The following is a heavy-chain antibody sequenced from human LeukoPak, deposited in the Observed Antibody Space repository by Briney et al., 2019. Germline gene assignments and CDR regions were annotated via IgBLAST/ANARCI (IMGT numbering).Heavy chain of an antibody. Sequence: HAGGSLRLSCAASGFTFSSYSMNWVRQAPGKGLEWVSYISSSSSTIYYADSVKGRFTISRDNAKNSLYLQMNSLRDEDTAVYYCALDGQKTSYYYDSSGYEHYWGQGTLVTVSS. V-gene: IGHV3-48*02. D-gene: IGHD3-22*01. CDR3: ALDGQKTSYYYDSSGYEHY. J-gene: IGHJ4*02. CDR2: ISSSSSTI. CDR1: GFTFSSYS.